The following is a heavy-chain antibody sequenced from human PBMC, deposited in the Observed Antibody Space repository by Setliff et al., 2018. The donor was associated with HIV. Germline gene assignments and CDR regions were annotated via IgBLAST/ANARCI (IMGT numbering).Heavy chain of an antibody. CDR3: VKDSEGGYTYGAYDY. D-gene: IGHD5-18*01. CDR2: ISYDGTSK. J-gene: IGHJ4*02. V-gene: IGHV3-30-3*02. CDR1: ESTFYA. Sequence: GGSLRLSCEASESTFYAMHWVRQAPGKGLGWLAVISYDGTSKYYADSVKGRFTISRDNSKSTQYLQMNSLRADDTAVYYCVKDSEGGYTYGAYDYWGQGTLVTVSS.